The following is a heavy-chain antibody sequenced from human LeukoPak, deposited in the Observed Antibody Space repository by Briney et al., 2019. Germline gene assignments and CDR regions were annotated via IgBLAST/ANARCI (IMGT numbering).Heavy chain of an antibody. V-gene: IGHV3-48*03. D-gene: IGHD6-13*01. CDR3: ARGGCSWLYYYGMDV. CDR2: ISSSGSTI. Sequence: GGSLRLSCAASGFTFSSYEMNWVRQAPGKGLEWVSYISSSGSTIYYADSVKGRFTISRDNAKNSLYLQMNSLRAEDTAVYYCARGGCSWLYYYGMDVWGQGTTVTVSS. CDR1: GFTFSSYE. J-gene: IGHJ6*02.